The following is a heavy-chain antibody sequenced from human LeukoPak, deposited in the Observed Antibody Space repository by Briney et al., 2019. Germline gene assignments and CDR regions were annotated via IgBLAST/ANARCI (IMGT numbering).Heavy chain of an antibody. CDR2: IYTSGST. V-gene: IGHV4-59*10. D-gene: IGHD3-10*01. CDR3: AREDYYGSGSY. Sequence: PSETLSLTCAVYGESFSGYYWTWIRQPPGKGLEWIGRIYTSGSTNYNPSLKSRVTISVDTSKNQFSLKLSSVTAADTAVYYCAREDYYGSGSYWGQGTLVTVSS. CDR1: GESFSGYY. J-gene: IGHJ4*02.